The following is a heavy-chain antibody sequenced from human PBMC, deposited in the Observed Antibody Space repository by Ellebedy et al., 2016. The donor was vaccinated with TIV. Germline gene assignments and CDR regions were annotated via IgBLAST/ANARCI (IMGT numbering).Heavy chain of an antibody. CDR3: ARGKSGTYIHHAFDY. D-gene: IGHD1-14*01. CDR2: FGVSGDST. Sequence: PGGSLRLSCAASGFTFSNYAMSWVRQAPGKGLEWVSGFGVSGDSTYYAESVKGRFTISRDNFKNTLYLQMNSLRAEDTAIYYCARGKSGTYIHHAFDYWGQGTLVTASS. J-gene: IGHJ4*02. CDR1: GFTFSNYA. V-gene: IGHV3-23*01.